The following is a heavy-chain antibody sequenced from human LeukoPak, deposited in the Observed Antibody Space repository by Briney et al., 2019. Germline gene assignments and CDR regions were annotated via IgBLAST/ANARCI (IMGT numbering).Heavy chain of an antibody. J-gene: IGHJ4*02. V-gene: IGHV3-48*01. CDR2: ISSSSSTI. CDR3: AKDSLRERIVGSTTRGANDY. D-gene: IGHD1-26*01. CDR1: GFTFSSYS. Sequence: GGSLRLSCAASGFTFSSYSMNWVRQAPGKGLEWVSYISSSSSTIYYADSVEGRFTISRDNSKNTLYLQMNSLRGEDTAVYYCAKDSLRERIVGSTTRGANDYWGQGTLVTVSS.